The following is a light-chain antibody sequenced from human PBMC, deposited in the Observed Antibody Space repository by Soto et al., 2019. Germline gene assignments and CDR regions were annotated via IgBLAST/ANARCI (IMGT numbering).Light chain of an antibody. CDR2: GVS. Sequence: IVLTQSPGTLSLSPGERATLSCRASQSVRSSYLAWYQQKLGKAPRLLIYGVSNRATGIPDRVSGSGSGTAFLLTSSRLESEDFAVYSCQKYGTSPMTFGQGTKVEIK. CDR1: QSVRSSY. V-gene: IGKV3-20*01. CDR3: QKYGTSPMT. J-gene: IGKJ1*01.